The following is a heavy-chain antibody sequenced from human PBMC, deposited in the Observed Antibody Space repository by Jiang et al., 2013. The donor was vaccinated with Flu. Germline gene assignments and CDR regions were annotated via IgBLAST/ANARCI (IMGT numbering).Heavy chain of an antibody. Sequence: QLVESGGGLVQPGGSLRLSCAGSGFTFSSYAMSWVRQGPGKGLEWVSAISSSGATTYYADSVKGRFTISRDNSKNTLYLQMNSLRAEDTAIYYCAKDEKTGSTRDFDYWGQGTLVTVSS. CDR3: AKDEKTGSTRDFDY. CDR2: ISSSGATT. CDR1: GFTFSSYA. D-gene: IGHD3-9*01. J-gene: IGHJ4*02. V-gene: IGHV3-23*04.